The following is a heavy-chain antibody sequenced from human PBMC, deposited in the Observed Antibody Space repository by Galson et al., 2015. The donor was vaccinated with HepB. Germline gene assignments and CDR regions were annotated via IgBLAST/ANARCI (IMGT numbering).Heavy chain of an antibody. Sequence: SETLSLTCTVSGDSINSSKWWSWVRQPPGKGLEWIGEIYHSGGTNYNPSLKSRVTISVDKSKNQFSLKLNYVTAADTAVYFCAREVVGIEYLDVWGRGSLVTVSS. CDR1: GDSINSSKW. J-gene: IGHJ2*01. D-gene: IGHD2-21*01. CDR2: IYHSGGT. CDR3: AREVVGIEYLDV. V-gene: IGHV4-4*02.